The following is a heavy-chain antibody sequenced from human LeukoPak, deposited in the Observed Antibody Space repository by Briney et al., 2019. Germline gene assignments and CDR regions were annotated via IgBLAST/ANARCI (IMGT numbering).Heavy chain of an antibody. CDR3: ARGFWWCLDY. CDR2: TYYRSRWSY. V-gene: IGHV6-1*01. Sequence: SQTFSLTCVISGDSVSSNSVGWNWIRQSPSRGLEWLGVTYYRSRWSYDYAESVKGRITINPDAPKNQFSLQVNSVTPEDTAVYYCARGFWWCLDYWGQGILVTVSS. CDR1: GDSVSSNSVG. J-gene: IGHJ4*02. D-gene: IGHD2-8*02.